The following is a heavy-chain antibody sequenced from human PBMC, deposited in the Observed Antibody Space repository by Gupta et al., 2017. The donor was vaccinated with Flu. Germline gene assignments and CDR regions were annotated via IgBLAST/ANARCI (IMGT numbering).Heavy chain of an antibody. J-gene: IGHJ5*02. CDR1: GDSITHSD. CDR3: ARVRVRAPDT. D-gene: IGHD3-10*01. CDR2: AYYSGSP. Sequence: SGDSITHSDWSWFRQTPGKGLEWIGNAYYSGSPNYNPSLKSRLTISVDPPNSQFSLKLTSVTAADTAVYYCARVRVRAPDTWGQGTLVTVSS. V-gene: IGHV4-59*01.